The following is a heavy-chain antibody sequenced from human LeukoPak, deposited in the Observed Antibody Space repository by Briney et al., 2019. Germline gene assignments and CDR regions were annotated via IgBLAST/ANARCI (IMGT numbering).Heavy chain of an antibody. V-gene: IGHV4-34*01. Sequence: SETLSLTCGVYGGSFSGYYWSWIRQPPGKGLEWIGEISHSGSTNYNPSLKSRVTISVDTSKNQFSLKLSSVTAADTAVYYCARGIRDWGQGTLVTVSS. D-gene: IGHD3-3*02. J-gene: IGHJ4*02. CDR1: GGSFSGYY. CDR2: ISHSGST. CDR3: ARGIRD.